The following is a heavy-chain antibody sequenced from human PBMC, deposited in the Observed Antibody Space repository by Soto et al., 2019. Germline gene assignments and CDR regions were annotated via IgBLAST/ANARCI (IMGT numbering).Heavy chain of an antibody. D-gene: IGHD2-15*01. CDR3: ARAPRYCGGGSCCYYYYYSMDV. V-gene: IGHV4-31*03. CDR1: GGSISSGGYY. CDR2: IYYSGST. Sequence: SETLSLTCTVSGGSISSGGYYWSWIRQHPGKGLEWIGYIYYSGSTYYNPSLKSRVTISVDTSKNQFSLKLSSVTAADTAVYYCARAPRYCGGGSCCYYYYYSMDVWGKGTTVTVSS. J-gene: IGHJ6*03.